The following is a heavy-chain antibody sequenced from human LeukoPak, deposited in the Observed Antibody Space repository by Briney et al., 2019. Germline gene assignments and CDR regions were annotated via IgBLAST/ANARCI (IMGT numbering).Heavy chain of an antibody. J-gene: IGHJ4*02. CDR2: VNAGNGNT. CDR1: GYTFTSYT. V-gene: IGHV1-3*01. D-gene: IGHD2-15*01. Sequence: ASVKVSCKASGYTFTSYTVHWVRQAPGQRLEWMGWVNAGNGNTKYSQKFQGRVTITRDTSTTTAYMELSSLRSEDTAVYYCARESPCSGGGCHARLDYWGQGTLVRVSS. CDR3: ARESPCSGGGCHARLDY.